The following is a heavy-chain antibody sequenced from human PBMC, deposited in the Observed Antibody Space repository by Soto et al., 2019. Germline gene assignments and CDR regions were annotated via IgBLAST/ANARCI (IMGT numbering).Heavy chain of an antibody. CDR3: TRHFRSSDAFDI. CDR1: GFTFSGSA. V-gene: IGHV3-73*01. CDR2: IRSKANSYET. J-gene: IGHJ3*02. Sequence: GGSLRLSCAASGFTFSGSAMHWVRQASGKGLEWVGRIRSKANSYETAYAASVIGRFTISRDDSKNTAYLQMNSLKTEYTAVYYCTRHFRSSDAFDIWGQGTMVTVSS.